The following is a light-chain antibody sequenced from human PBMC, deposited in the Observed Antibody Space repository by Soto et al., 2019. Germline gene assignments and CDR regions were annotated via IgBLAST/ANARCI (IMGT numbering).Light chain of an antibody. CDR3: QSYDSSNHAV. CDR1: SGSIASNY. CDR2: EDN. J-gene: IGLJ7*01. Sequence: NFMLTQPHSVSESPGKTVTISCTGSSGSIASNYVQWYQQRPGSAPTTVIYEDNQRPSGVPDRCSGSIDSSSNSASLTISGLKTEDEADCYCQSYDSSNHAVFGGGTQLTVL. V-gene: IGLV6-57*02.